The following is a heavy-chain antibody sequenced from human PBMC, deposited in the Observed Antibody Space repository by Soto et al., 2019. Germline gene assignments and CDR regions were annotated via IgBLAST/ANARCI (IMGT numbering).Heavy chain of an antibody. Sequence: QVQLVESGGGVVQPGRSLRLSCAASGFTFSSYAMHWVRQAPGKGLEWVAVISYDGSNKYYADSVKGRFTISRDNSKKTPYLQRNSQGAEDTAVYYCAREYQSSRGGDLSASFDSGGRGTWFTVSP. J-gene: IGHJ4*02. CDR2: ISYDGSNK. D-gene: IGHD2-21*02. CDR1: GFTFSSYA. CDR3: AREYQSSRGGDLSASFDS. V-gene: IGHV3-30-3*01.